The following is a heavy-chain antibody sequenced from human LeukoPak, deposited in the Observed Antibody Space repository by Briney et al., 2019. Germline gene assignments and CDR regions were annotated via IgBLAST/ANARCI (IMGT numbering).Heavy chain of an antibody. CDR3: AKEGTRSHSQWAFDF. V-gene: IGHV3-53*05. J-gene: IGHJ3*01. CDR1: GFTVSSNY. CDR2: LYSGGNT. Sequence: PGGSLRLSCAVSGFTVSSNYMSWVRQAPGKGLEWVSVLYSGGNTYYADSVKGRFTISRDNSESTMYLQMNSLRVEDTAVYYCAKEGTRSHSQWAFDFWGQGTMVTVSS. D-gene: IGHD6-19*01.